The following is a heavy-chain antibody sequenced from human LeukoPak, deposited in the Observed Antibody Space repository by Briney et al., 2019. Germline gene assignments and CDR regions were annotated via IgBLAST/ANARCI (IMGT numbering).Heavy chain of an antibody. CDR1: GGSISSYY. Sequence: SETLSLTCTVSGGSISSYYWSWIRQPPGKGLECFGYIYYSGSTNYNPSLRSRFTISVDTSKNQFSLKLSSVTAADTAVYYCARGGNYGDYDGYFDYWGQGTLVTVSS. J-gene: IGHJ4*02. CDR2: IYYSGST. CDR3: ARGGNYGDYDGYFDY. V-gene: IGHV4-59*08. D-gene: IGHD4-17*01.